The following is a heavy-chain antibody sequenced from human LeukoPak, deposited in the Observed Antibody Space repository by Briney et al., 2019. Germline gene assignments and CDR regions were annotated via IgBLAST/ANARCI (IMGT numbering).Heavy chain of an antibody. V-gene: IGHV1-18*01. CDR3: AREPLCSSTSCYERYFQH. J-gene: IGHJ1*01. Sequence: ASVKVSCKASGYTFTSYGISWVRQAPGQGLEWMGWISAYNGNTNYAQKLQGRVTMTTDTSTSTAYMELRSLRSDDTAVYYCAREPLCSSTSCYERYFQHWGQGTLVTVSS. CDR1: GYTFTSYG. CDR2: ISAYNGNT. D-gene: IGHD2-2*01.